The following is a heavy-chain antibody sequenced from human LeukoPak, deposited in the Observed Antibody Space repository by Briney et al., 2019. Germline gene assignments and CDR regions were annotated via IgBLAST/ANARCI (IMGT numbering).Heavy chain of an antibody. J-gene: IGHJ4*01. Sequence: PGGSLRLSCAASGFTFSDYYMSWIRQAPGKGLEWVSYISRTGTAIYYADSVKGRLTISRDNAKNSLYLQMNSLRAEDTAVYYCAKDWGFAGSGACCYDYWGQGTLVTVSS. CDR1: GFTFSDYY. CDR3: AKDWGFAGSGACCYDY. CDR2: ISRTGTAI. V-gene: IGHV3-11*01. D-gene: IGHD2-15*01.